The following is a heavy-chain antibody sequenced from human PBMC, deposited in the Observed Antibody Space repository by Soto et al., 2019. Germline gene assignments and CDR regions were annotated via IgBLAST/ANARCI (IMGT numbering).Heavy chain of an antibody. Sequence: PVESLKISCKGSGYSFTSCWIGWVRQMPGKGLEWMGIIYPGDSDTRYSPSFQGQVTISADKSISTAYLQWSSLKASDTAMYYCAGEEDSSGRPDAYWGQGTLVSVS. CDR2: IYPGDSDT. D-gene: IGHD5-18*01. CDR1: GYSFTSCW. V-gene: IGHV5-51*01. CDR3: AGEEDSSGRPDAY. J-gene: IGHJ4*02.